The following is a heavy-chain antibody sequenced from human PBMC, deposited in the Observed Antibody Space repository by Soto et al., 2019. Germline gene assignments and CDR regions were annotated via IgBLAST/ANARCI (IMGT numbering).Heavy chain of an antibody. J-gene: IGHJ4*02. V-gene: IGHV3-23*01. CDR2: ISGSGVST. CDR3: ARGGTPIDY. D-gene: IGHD3-16*01. CDR1: GFTFSNSA. Sequence: TGGSLRLSCAASGFTFSNSAMSWVRQAPGKGLEWVSAISGSGVSTYYADSVKGRFTISRDNSKNTLYLQMNSLRAEDTAVYYCARGGTPIDYWGQGTLVTAPQ.